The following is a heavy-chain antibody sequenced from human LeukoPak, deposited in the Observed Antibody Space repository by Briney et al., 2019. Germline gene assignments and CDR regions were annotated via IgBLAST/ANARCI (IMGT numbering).Heavy chain of an antibody. V-gene: IGHV1-2*02. Sequence: ASVKVSCKASGYTFTGYYMHWVRQAPGQGLEWMGWINPNSGGTNYAQKFQGRVTMTRDTSISTAYMELSRLRSDDTAVYYCARKKGYGSSWDFDYWGQGPLVTVSS. CDR2: INPNSGGT. J-gene: IGHJ4*02. D-gene: IGHD6-13*01. CDR1: GYTFTGYY. CDR3: ARKKGYGSSWDFDY.